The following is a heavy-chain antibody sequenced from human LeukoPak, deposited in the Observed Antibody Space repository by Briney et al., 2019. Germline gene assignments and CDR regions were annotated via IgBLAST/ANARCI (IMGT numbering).Heavy chain of an antibody. CDR2: INHSGST. V-gene: IGHV4-34*01. CDR3: AILPLDY. Sequence: SETLSLTCAVYGGSFSGYYWSWIRQPPGEGLEWIGEINHSGSTNYNPSLKSRVTISVDTSKNQFSLKLTSVTAADTAVYYCAILPLDYWGQGTLVTVSS. CDR1: GGSFSGYY. J-gene: IGHJ4*02.